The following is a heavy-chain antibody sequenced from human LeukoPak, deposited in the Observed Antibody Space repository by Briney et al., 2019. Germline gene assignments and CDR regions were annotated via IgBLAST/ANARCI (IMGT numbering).Heavy chain of an antibody. D-gene: IGHD6-19*01. CDR3: ARGYSSGWYLAGEYYFDY. J-gene: IGHJ4*02. CDR1: GYTFTGYY. Sequence: ASVKVSCKASGYTFTGYYMHWVRQAPGQGLEWMGWISAYNGNTNYAQKLQGRVTMTTDTSTSTAYMELRSLRSDDTAVYYCARGYSSGWYLAGEYYFDYWGQGTLVTVSS. V-gene: IGHV1-18*04. CDR2: ISAYNGNT.